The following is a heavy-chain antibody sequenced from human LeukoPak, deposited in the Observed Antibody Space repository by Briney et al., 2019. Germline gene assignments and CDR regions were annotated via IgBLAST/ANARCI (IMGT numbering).Heavy chain of an antibody. V-gene: IGHV3-7*01. CDR2: IKQDGSEK. Sequence: GGSLRLSCAASGFTFSSYWMSWVRQAPGKGLEWVANIKQDGSEKYYVDSVKGRFAISRDNAKNSLYLQMNSLRAEDTAVYYCARHDYSNYVDYGMDVWGQGTTVTVSS. CDR3: ARHDYSNYVDYGMDV. J-gene: IGHJ6*02. D-gene: IGHD4-11*01. CDR1: GFTFSSYW.